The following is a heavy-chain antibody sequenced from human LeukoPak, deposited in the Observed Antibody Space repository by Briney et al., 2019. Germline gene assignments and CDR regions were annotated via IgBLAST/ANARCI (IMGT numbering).Heavy chain of an antibody. D-gene: IGHD3-10*01. CDR2: XNPDSGNT. Sequence: ASVKVSCKASGYTFTSYDVNWVRQATGQGLEWMGWXNPDSGNTGYAQKFQGRVTMTRNTSISTAYMELSNLRSEDTAVYYCARGPYYYGSGNYYLNYWGQGTLVTVSS. J-gene: IGHJ4*02. CDR3: ARGPYYYGSGNYYLNY. V-gene: IGHV1-8*01. CDR1: GYTFTSYD.